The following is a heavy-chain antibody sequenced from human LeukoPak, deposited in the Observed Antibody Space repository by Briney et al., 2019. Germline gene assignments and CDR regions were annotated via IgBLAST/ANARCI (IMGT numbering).Heavy chain of an antibody. CDR3: ARGRVRARMVRGVSFDY. CDR2: INHSGST. J-gene: IGHJ4*02. D-gene: IGHD3-10*01. CDR1: GGPFSGYY. Sequence: SETLSLTCAVYGGPFSGYYWSWIRQPPRKGLDWIGEINHSGSTNYNQSLKSRVTISVDTSKNQFSVKLSSVTAAETAVYYCARGRVRARMVRGVSFDYWGQGTLVTVSS. V-gene: IGHV4-34*01.